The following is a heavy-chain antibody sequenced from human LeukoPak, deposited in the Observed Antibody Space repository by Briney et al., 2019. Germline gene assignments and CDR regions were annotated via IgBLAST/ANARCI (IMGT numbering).Heavy chain of an antibody. CDR2: INHSGST. CDR3: ARHQGYYDSSGYPFDY. Sequence: SETLSLTCGVYGVSFSGYYWSWLRQPPGKGLEWIGEINHSGSTNYNPSLKSRVTISVDTSKNQFSLKLSSVTAADTAVYYCARHQGYYDSSGYPFDYWGQGTLVTVSS. V-gene: IGHV4-34*01. D-gene: IGHD3-22*01. J-gene: IGHJ4*02. CDR1: GVSFSGYY.